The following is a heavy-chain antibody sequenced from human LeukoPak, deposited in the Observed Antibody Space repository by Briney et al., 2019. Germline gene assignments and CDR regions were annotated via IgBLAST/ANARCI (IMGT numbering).Heavy chain of an antibody. CDR1: GFTFSNSE. CDR2: ISITGGTT. J-gene: IGHJ4*02. V-gene: IGHV3-48*03. CDR3: GRLTAYYSDY. Sequence: GGSLRLSCAASGFTFSNSEMNWVRQAPGKGLEWLSFISITGGTTHYAVSVKGRFTISRDNAQSSLFLQTSNLRAEDTAVYYCGRLTAYYSDYWGQGTLVTVSS.